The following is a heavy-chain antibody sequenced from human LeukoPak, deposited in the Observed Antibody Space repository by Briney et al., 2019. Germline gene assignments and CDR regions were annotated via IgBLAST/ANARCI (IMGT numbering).Heavy chain of an antibody. CDR3: ARGLWFGEIPFDY. Sequence: SETLSLTCTVSGGSISSYYWSWIRQPPGKGLEWIGYIYYSGSTNYNPSLKSRVTISVDTSKNQFSLKLSSVTAADTAVYYCARGLWFGEIPFDYWGQGALVTVSS. J-gene: IGHJ4*02. D-gene: IGHD3-10*01. CDR1: GGSISSYY. V-gene: IGHV4-59*01. CDR2: IYYSGST.